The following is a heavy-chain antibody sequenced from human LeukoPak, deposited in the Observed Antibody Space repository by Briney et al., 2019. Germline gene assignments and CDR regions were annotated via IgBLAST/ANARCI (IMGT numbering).Heavy chain of an antibody. V-gene: IGHV4-4*02. CDR1: GGSISSSHW. D-gene: IGHD1-14*01. Sequence: PSETLSLTCAVSGGSISSSHWWSWVRQPPGKGLEWIGEIYHSGSINYNPSLKSRVTISVDKSKNQFSLKLNSVTAADTAVYYCARGPGRGSSDWYFDLWGRGALATVSS. CDR2: IYHSGSI. J-gene: IGHJ2*01. CDR3: ARGPGRGSSDWYFDL.